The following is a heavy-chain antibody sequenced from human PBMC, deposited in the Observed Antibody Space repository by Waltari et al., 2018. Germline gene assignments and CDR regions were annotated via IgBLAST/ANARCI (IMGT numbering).Heavy chain of an antibody. CDR1: GGSFSGYY. V-gene: IGHV4-34*01. D-gene: IGHD6-25*01. Sequence: QVQLQQWGAGLLKPSETLSLTCAVYGGSFSGYYWSGIRQPPGKGLEWIGEINHSGSTNYNPPLKSRVTISVDTSKNQFSLKLSSVTAAATAVYYWARGLLSGPDWFDPWGQGTLVTVSS. J-gene: IGHJ5*02. CDR3: ARGLLSGPDWFDP. CDR2: INHSGST.